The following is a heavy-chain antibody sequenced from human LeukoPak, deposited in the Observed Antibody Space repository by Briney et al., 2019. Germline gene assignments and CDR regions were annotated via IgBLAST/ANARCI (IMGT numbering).Heavy chain of an antibody. V-gene: IGHV1-69*13. D-gene: IGHD4-17*01. CDR2: IIPIFGTA. Sequence: GASVKVSCKASGGTXSSYAISRVRQAPGQGLEWMGGIIPIFGTANYAQKFQGRVTITADEPTSTAYMELSSLRSEDTAVYYCASGYGDFVWDYWGQGTLVTVSS. CDR3: ASGYGDFVWDY. J-gene: IGHJ4*02. CDR1: GGTXSSYA.